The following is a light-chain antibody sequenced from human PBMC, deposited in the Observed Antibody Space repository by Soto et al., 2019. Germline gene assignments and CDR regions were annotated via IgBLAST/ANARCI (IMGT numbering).Light chain of an antibody. CDR2: GNS. J-gene: IGLJ2*01. CDR3: QSYDSSSVV. V-gene: IGLV1-40*01. CDR1: SSNIGAGYD. Sequence: QSVLTQPPSVSGAPGQRVTISCTGSSSNIGAGYDVHWYQQLPGTAPKLLIYGNSNRPSGVPDRFSGSKSGTSASLAITGLQAEDEADYSCQSYDSSSVVFGGGTKLTVL.